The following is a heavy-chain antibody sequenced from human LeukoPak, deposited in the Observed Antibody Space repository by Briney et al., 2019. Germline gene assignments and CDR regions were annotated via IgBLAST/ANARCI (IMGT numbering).Heavy chain of an antibody. CDR2: TYYRSKWYY. Sequence: SQTLSLTCAISGDSVSGNTAAWSWIRQSPSRGLEWLGRTYYRSKWYYDYAVSVKSRITINPDTSNNQFSLQLSSVIPEDTAVYYCARDLNSGHDYWGQGTLVTVSS. CDR3: ARDLNSGHDY. V-gene: IGHV6-1*01. CDR1: GDSVSGNTAA. J-gene: IGHJ4*02. D-gene: IGHD6-19*01.